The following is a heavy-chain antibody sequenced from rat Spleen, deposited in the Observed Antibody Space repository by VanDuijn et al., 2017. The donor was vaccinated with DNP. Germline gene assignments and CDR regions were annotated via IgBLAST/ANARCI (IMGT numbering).Heavy chain of an antibody. V-gene: IGHV1-43*01. CDR3: ARRRLPYWYFDF. CDR2: INTGSGGT. CDR1: GYTFTTYY. Sequence: QVQLQQSGAELVKPGSSVKISCKASGYTFTTYYISWIKQTTGQGLDYIGYINTGSGGTNYNEKFRGKATLTVDTSSSTAFMQLSSLTPDDSAFYYCARRRLPYWYFDFWGPGTMVTVSS. D-gene: IGHD1-4*01. J-gene: IGHJ1*01.